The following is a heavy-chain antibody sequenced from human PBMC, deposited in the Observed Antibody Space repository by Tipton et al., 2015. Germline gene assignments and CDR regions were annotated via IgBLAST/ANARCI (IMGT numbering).Heavy chain of an antibody. D-gene: IGHD3-9*01. J-gene: IGHJ4*02. CDR3: ACQDYDSLTRDYQTVDY. CDR1: AYSISSDYY. Sequence: TLSLTCAVSAYSISSDYYWGWIRQPPGKGLEWIGSISHSGNTYYNPSLKNRVTMSRDTSKNQFSLKLTSVTAADTAVYYCACQDYDSLTRDYQTVDYWGQGTLVTVSS. CDR2: ISHSGNT. V-gene: IGHV4-38-2*01.